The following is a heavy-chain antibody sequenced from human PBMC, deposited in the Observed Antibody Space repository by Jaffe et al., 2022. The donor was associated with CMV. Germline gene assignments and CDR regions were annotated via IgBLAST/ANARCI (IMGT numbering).Heavy chain of an antibody. J-gene: IGHJ6*03. CDR1: GDSVSSNSAL. CDR3: ARVRTHRQITGTTGVYYYYYMDV. V-gene: IGHV6-1*01. D-gene: IGHD1-7*01. Sequence: QVQLQQSGPGLVKPSQTLSLTCDISGDSVSSNSALWNWIRQSPSRGLEWLGRTYYRSKWYNDYAVSVKGRITINPDTSKNQFSLQLISVTPEDTAVYYCARVRTHRQITGTTGVYYYYYMDVWGKGTTVTVSS. CDR2: TYYRSKWYN.